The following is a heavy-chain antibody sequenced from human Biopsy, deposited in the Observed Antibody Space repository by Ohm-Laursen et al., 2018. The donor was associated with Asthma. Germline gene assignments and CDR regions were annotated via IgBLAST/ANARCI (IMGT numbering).Heavy chain of an antibody. Sequence: GASVKVSCKISGYSLTDLPMHWVRQAPGQGLEWMGGHDHEEGGTVNAWRFQGRVTMTEDTSTDTAYMELSSLSSDDTAVYYCASDFPKDYVRYNFQFWGQGTLVTVSS. J-gene: IGHJ4*02. CDR1: GYSLTDLP. CDR2: HDHEEGGT. D-gene: IGHD4-17*01. V-gene: IGHV1-24*01. CDR3: ASDFPKDYVRYNFQF.